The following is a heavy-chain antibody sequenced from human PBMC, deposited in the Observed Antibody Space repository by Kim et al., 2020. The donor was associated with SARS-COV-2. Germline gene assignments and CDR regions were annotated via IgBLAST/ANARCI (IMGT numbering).Heavy chain of an antibody. CDR3: ARSFTRPDY. J-gene: IGHJ4*02. Sequence: STNYNPSLKTRVPLSVDTSKNQFSLKLSSVTAADTAVYYCARSFTRPDYWGQGTLVTVSS. CDR2: ST. V-gene: IGHV4-34*01.